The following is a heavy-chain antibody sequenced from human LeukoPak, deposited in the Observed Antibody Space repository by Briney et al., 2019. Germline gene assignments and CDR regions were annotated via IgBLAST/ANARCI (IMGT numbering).Heavy chain of an antibody. Sequence: GGSLRLSCAASGFTFSSCSMNWVRQAPGKGLEWVSFISSSSSYIYYADSVKGRFTISRHNAKNSLYLQMNSLRAEDTAVYYCARYHDWYYMDVWGKGTTVTVSS. V-gene: IGHV3-21*01. D-gene: IGHD3-9*01. CDR3: ARYHDWYYMDV. CDR1: GFTFSSCS. J-gene: IGHJ6*03. CDR2: ISSSSSYI.